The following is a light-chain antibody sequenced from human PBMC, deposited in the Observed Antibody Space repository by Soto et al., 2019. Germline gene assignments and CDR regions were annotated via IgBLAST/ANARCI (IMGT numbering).Light chain of an antibody. CDR2: GAS. V-gene: IGKV3-20*01. J-gene: IGKJ1*01. CDR3: QQYGSLKT. CDR1: QSVRSNY. Sequence: EIVLTQSPGTLSLSPGERATLSCRASQSVRSNYLAWYQQKPGQAPRLLIYGASSRATGISDRFSGSGSGTDFTLNINRLEPEDFAVYYCQQYGSLKTFGQGTKVEIK.